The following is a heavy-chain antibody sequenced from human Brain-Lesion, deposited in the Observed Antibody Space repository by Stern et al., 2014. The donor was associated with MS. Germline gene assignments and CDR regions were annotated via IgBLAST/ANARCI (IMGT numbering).Heavy chain of an antibody. CDR3: ARHQLGYGYAYLRY. CDR2: VYYSGNT. CDR1: GDSLSSSTFY. V-gene: IGHV4-39*01. J-gene: IGHJ4*02. Sequence: VQLEESGPGLVKPSDTLSLTCSVSGDSLSSSTFYWGWIRQPPGKGPEWIGSVYYSGNTYYHPSLKSRVTISVDTSKNQSPLRPSFVAAADTAVYYCARHQLGYGYAYLRYWGQGTLVTVSS. D-gene: IGHD5-18*01.